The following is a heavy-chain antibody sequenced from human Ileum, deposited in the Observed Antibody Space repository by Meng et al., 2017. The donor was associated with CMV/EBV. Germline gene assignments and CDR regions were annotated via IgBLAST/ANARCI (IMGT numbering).Heavy chain of an antibody. D-gene: IGHD2-15*01. CDR2: IYWDDDK. CDR1: GFSLSTSGVG. V-gene: IGHV2-5*02. CDR3: AHTYCGGGSCYGFNY. Sequence: QITLKESGPTLVKPTQTLTLTCTFSGFSLSTSGVGVGWIRQPPGKALEWLALIYWDDDKRYSPSLHSRLTITKDTSKNQVVLTMTNMDPVDTATYYCAHTYCGGGSCYGFNYWGQGTLVTCYS. J-gene: IGHJ4*02.